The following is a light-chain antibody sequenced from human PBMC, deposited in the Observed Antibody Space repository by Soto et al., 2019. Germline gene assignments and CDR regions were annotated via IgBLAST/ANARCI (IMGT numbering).Light chain of an antibody. CDR2: EGS. CDR1: SSDVGSYNL. Sequence: QSVLTQPASVSGSPGQSITISCTGTSSDVGSYNLVSWYQQHPGKAPKLMIYEGSKRPSGVSNRFSGSKSGKTASLTISGLQAEDEADYYCCSYAGSSTPYVFGSGTKVTVL. V-gene: IGLV2-23*01. CDR3: CSYAGSSTPYV. J-gene: IGLJ1*01.